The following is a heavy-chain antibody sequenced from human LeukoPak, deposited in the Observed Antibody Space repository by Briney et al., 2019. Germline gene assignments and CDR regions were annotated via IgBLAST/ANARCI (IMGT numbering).Heavy chain of an antibody. Sequence: WASVKVSCTVSGYTLTELSMHWVRQAPGKGLEWMGGFDPEDGETIYAQKFQGGVTMTEDTSTDTAYMELSSLRSEDTAVYYCATDRYGSGSYYNGFDYWGQGTLVTVSS. J-gene: IGHJ4*02. CDR2: FDPEDGET. CDR3: ATDRYGSGSYYNGFDY. CDR1: GYTLTELS. V-gene: IGHV1-24*01. D-gene: IGHD3-10*01.